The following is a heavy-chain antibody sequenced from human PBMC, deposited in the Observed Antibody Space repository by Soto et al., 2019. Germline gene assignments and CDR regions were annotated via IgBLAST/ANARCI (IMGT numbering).Heavy chain of an antibody. J-gene: IGHJ4*02. CDR3: ARISNYPDPYDY. CDR2: IDWDDDK. D-gene: IGHD4-4*01. V-gene: IGHV2-70*11. Sequence: SGPTLVNPTQTLTLTCTFSGFSLSTSGMCVSWIRQPPGKALEWLARIDWDDDKYYSTSLKTRLTISKDTSKNQVVLTMTSMEPVDTATYYCARISNYPDPYDYWGQGTLVTVSS. CDR1: GFSLSTSGMC.